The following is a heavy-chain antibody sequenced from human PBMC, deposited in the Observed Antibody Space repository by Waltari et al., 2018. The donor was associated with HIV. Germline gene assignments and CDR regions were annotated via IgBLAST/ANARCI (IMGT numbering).Heavy chain of an antibody. Sequence: QVHLQESGPGLVKPSRSLSLTCPVPNGSVTSHFYHLTWVRQAPTKGLEWIGYVYYSGSTNYKPSLKGRVSISIDTSKNQFSLRLTSMTVADTAVYFCVRGLGPQRAIRYFFDTWGQGTLVIVPP. CDR1: NGSVTSHFYH. J-gene: IGHJ4*02. CDR2: VYYSGST. V-gene: IGHV4-61*01. CDR3: VRGLGPQRAIRYFFDT. D-gene: IGHD3-16*01.